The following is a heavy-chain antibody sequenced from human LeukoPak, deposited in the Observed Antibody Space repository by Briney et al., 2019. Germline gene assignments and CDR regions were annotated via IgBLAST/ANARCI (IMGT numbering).Heavy chain of an antibody. V-gene: IGHV3-33*06. Sequence: GGSLRLSCAASGFTFSSYGMHWVRQAPGKGLEWVAVIWYDGSNKYYADSVKGRFTISRDNSKNTLYLQMNSLRAEDTAVYYCAKVSAIFGVAIGYFDYWGQGTLVTVSS. J-gene: IGHJ4*02. CDR2: IWYDGSNK. D-gene: IGHD3-3*01. CDR1: GFTFSSYG. CDR3: AKVSAIFGVAIGYFDY.